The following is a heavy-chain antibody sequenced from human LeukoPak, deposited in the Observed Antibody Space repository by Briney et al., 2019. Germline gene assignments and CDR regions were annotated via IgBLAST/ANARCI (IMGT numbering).Heavy chain of an antibody. CDR2: FDPEDGET. D-gene: IGHD6-13*01. J-gene: IGHJ3*02. Sequence: ASVKVSCKVSGYTLTELSMHWVRQAPGKGLEWMGGFDPEDGETIYAQKFQGRVTMTEDTSTDTAYMELSSPRSEDTAVYYCATDLFIAPAENDAFDIWGQGTMVTVSS. V-gene: IGHV1-24*01. CDR1: GYTLTELS. CDR3: ATDLFIAPAENDAFDI.